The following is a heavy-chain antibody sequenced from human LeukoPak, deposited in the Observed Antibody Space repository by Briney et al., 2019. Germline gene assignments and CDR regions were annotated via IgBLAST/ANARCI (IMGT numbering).Heavy chain of an antibody. CDR1: GGSINNKNYY. CDR2: AYYGVNT. J-gene: IGHJ3*01. Sequence: PSETLSLTCTVSGGSINNKNYYWDWVRQPPGKGLEWIGSAYYGVNTYYNPSLKSRVTISVDTSKNQFSLKLSSVTAADTAVYYCASTIWSGELFCFWGQGTMVTVSS. V-gene: IGHV4-39*01. CDR3: ASTIWSGELFCF. D-gene: IGHD3-10*01.